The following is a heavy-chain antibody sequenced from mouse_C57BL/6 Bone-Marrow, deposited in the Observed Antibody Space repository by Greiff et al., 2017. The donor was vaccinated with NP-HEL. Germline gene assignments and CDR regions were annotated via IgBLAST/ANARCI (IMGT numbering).Heavy chain of an antibody. CDR3: AIGSYYSNPWCAY. CDR1: GYTFTSYW. J-gene: IGHJ3*01. D-gene: IGHD2-5*01. V-gene: IGHV1-74*01. Sequence: QVQLQQPGAELVKPGASVKVSCKASGYTFTSYWMHWVKQRPGQGLEWIGRIHPSDSDTNYNQKFTGKATLTVDKSYSPAYMQLSILTSEDSAVYYCAIGSYYSNPWCAYWGQGTLVTVSA. CDR2: IHPSDSDT.